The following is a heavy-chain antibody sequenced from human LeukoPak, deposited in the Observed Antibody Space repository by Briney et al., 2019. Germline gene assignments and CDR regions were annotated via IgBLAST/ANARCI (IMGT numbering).Heavy chain of an antibody. V-gene: IGHV1-8*01. D-gene: IGHD2-15*01. CDR1: GYTFSRYE. Sequence: ASVKVSCKASGYTFSRYEIHWVRQDTGQGLEWVGSMNPNTGNTAYAEKFQGRVTMTRDTPIDTAYMELSSLRSEDTAIYYCARGHRFRGNCRGVTCWVWFYPWGQGTLVTVSS. J-gene: IGHJ5*02. CDR2: MNPNTGNT. CDR3: ARGHRFRGNCRGVTCWVWFYP.